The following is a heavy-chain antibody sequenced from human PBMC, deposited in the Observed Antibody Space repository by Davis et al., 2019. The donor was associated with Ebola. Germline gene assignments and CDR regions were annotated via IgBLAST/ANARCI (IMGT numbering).Heavy chain of an antibody. Sequence: SETLSLTCTVSGGSISSGGYYWSWIRQHPGRGLDWIGYIYYSGSTYYNPSLKSLVTISVDTSNNQFSLKLSSVTAADTAVYYCATGGPYYDFWSGYWTPPGWFDPWGQGTLVTVSS. J-gene: IGHJ5*02. D-gene: IGHD3-3*01. CDR2: IYYSGST. V-gene: IGHV4-31*01. CDR1: GGSISSGGYY. CDR3: ATGGPYYDFWSGYWTPPGWFDP.